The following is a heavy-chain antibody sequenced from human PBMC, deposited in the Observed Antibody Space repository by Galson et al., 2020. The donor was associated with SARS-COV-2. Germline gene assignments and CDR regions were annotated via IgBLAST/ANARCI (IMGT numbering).Heavy chain of an antibody. CDR2: TYYRSKWYY. V-gene: IGHV6-1*01. Sequence: SQTLSLTCAISGDRVSSNTAAWHWVRQSPSRGLEWLGRTYYRSKWYYDYAPSVKSRLTIHPDTSKNQFSLQLNSVTPGDTAVYYCARVYKNSWRPIYVYNSLDVWCQVTTVIVSS. CDR3: ARVYKNSWRPIYVYNSLDV. D-gene: IGHD1-20*01. J-gene: IGHJ6*02. CDR1: GDRVSSNTAA.